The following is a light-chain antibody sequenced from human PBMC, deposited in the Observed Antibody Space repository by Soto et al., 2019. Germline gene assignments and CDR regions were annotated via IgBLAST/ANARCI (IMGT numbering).Light chain of an antibody. CDR2: DVS. CDR3: NAFAGIAHVV. J-gene: IGLJ2*01. V-gene: IGLV2-8*01. CDR1: SIDVGAYNY. Sequence: QSALAQPPSASGSPGKSVTISCTGTSIDVGAYNYVSWYQLHRGNATKLIIYDVSQRPSGIPDRFSGSKSGNTASLTVSGLQAEDEAVYYFNAFAGIAHVVFGGGNKMTV.